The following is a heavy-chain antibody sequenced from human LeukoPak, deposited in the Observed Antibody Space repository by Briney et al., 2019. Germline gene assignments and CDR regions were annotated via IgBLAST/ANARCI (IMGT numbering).Heavy chain of an antibody. CDR3: ARVYYSNSYDYWYFDL. Sequence: TSETLSLTCTVSGYFISRGYYWSWIRQPPGEGLEWIGYIFYSGSTNYNPSLKSRVTISVDTSKNQFSLKLSSVTAAGTAVYYCARVYYSNSYDYWYFDLWGRGTLVTVSS. J-gene: IGHJ2*01. V-gene: IGHV4-61*08. D-gene: IGHD6-13*01. CDR2: IFYSGST. CDR1: GYFISRGYY.